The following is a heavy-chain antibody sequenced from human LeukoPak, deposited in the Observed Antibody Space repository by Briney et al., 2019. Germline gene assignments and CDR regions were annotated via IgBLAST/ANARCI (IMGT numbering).Heavy chain of an antibody. D-gene: IGHD3-22*01. CDR2: ISSSSSTI. J-gene: IGHJ4*02. Sequence: GGSLRLSCAASGFTFSSYSMNWVRQAPGKGLEWVSYISSSSSTIYYADSVKGRFTISRDNAKNSLYLQMNSLRAEDTAVYYCARDLSDLLYDSSGYPPGFDYWGQGTLVTVSS. CDR1: GFTFSSYS. CDR3: ARDLSDLLYDSSGYPPGFDY. V-gene: IGHV3-48*01.